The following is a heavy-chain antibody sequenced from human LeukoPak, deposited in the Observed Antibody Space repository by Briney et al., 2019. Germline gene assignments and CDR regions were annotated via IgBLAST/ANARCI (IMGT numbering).Heavy chain of an antibody. D-gene: IGHD1-26*01. CDR3: ARRLLPPASGAFDI. Sequence: ESLEISCKCSGCSFTSCWIAWVRQMPGGGVEWMGIIYPGDSDTRYSPSFQGQVTISADKSNRTAYVQWSSLKAADTAVYYCARRLLPPASGAFDIYDQGKRTTVSS. J-gene: IGHJ3*02. CDR1: GCSFTSCW. CDR2: IYPGDSDT. V-gene: IGHV5-51*01.